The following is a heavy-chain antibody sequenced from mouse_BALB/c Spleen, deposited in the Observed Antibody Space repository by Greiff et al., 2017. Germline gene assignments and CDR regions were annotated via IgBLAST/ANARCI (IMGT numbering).Heavy chain of an antibody. J-gene: IGHJ2*01. CDR1: GFTFSSYT. D-gene: IGHD2-2*01. V-gene: IGHV5-6-4*01. CDR2: ISSGGSYT. Sequence: EVKLMESGGGLVKPGGSLKLSCAASGFTFSSYTMSWVRQTPEKRLEWVATISSGGSYTYYPDSVKGRFTISRDNAKNTLYLQMSSLKSEDTAMYYCTRDINYGYDGGYFDYWGQGTTLTVSS. CDR3: TRDINYGYDGGYFDY.